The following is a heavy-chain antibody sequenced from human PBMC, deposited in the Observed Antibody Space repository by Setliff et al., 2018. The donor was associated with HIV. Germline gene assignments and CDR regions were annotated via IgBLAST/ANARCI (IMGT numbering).Heavy chain of an antibody. CDR3: AKVNGYCSGGSCHGYHAMDV. CDR2: FYYSGST. CDR1: GGSISSNTAYS. V-gene: IGHV4-39*01. Sequence: SETLSLTCTVSGGSISSNTAYSWAWIRQPPEKGLEWIGAFYYSGSTFYTTSLKRRLTISANMSTNQLSLKLSSVTAADTAVYYCAKVNGYCSGGSCHGYHAMDVWCQGTTDTSP. J-gene: IGHJ6*02. D-gene: IGHD2-15*01.